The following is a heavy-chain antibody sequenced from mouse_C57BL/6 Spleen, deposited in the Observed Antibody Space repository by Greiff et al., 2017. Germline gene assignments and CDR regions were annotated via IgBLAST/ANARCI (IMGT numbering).Heavy chain of an antibody. D-gene: IGHD1-1*01. Sequence: QVQLQQPGAELVKPGASVKLSCKASGYTFTSYWMHWVKQRPGQGLAWIGMIHPNSGSTNYNEKFKSKATLTVDKSSSTAYMQLSSLTSEDSAVYYCAREGGYYGSSMGFAYWGQGTLVTVSA. CDR2: IHPNSGST. J-gene: IGHJ3*01. CDR1: GYTFTSYW. CDR3: AREGGYYGSSMGFAY. V-gene: IGHV1-64*01.